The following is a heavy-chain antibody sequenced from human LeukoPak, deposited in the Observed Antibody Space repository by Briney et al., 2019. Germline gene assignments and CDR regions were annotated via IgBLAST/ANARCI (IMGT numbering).Heavy chain of an antibody. CDR2: IYYSGST. J-gene: IGHJ5*02. D-gene: IGHD3-3*01. Sequence: PSETLSLTCTVSGGSMTSSSYFWGWIRQTPGKGLEWIGYIYYSGSTNYNPSLKSRVTISVDTSKNQFSLKLSSVTAADTAVYYCARPLWSGYSHWFDPWGQGTLVTVSS. CDR3: ARPLWSGYSHWFDP. CDR1: GGSMTSSSYF. V-gene: IGHV4-61*05.